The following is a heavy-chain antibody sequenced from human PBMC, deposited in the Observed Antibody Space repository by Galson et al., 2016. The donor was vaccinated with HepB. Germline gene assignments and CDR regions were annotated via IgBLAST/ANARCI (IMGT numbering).Heavy chain of an antibody. CDR3: VRGHSTAFYYDGSGYSSGDN. D-gene: IGHD3-22*01. V-gene: IGHV3-33*01. J-gene: IGHJ4*02. CDR2: IWYDGGNK. Sequence: SLRLSCATSGFTFSSYGMHWVRQAPGKGLEWEAVIWYDGGNKYYADSVKGRFTISRDNSKNTLYLQMNSLRTEDTAVYYCVRGHSTAFYYDGSGYSSGDNWGQGTLVTVSS. CDR1: GFTFSSYG.